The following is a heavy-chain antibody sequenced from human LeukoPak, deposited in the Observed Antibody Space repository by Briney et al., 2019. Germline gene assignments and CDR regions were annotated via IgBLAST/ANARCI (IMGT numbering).Heavy chain of an antibody. CDR2: INHSGST. D-gene: IGHD3/OR15-3a*01. J-gene: IGHJ4*02. CDR3: ARGRPRWTAAD. CDR1: GGSFSGYY. V-gene: IGHV4-34*01. Sequence: SETLSLTCAVYGGSFSGYYWSWIRQPPGQGLEWIGEINHSGSTTYNPSLKSRVTISVDTSTKQLFLKVSSVTAADTAVYYGARGRPRWTAADWGQGTLVTVYS.